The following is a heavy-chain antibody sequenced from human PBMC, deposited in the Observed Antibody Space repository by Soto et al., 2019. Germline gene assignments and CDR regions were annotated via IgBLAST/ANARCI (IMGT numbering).Heavy chain of an antibody. V-gene: IGHV3-15*01. CDR2: IKNKADGGTA. J-gene: IGHJ4*02. D-gene: IGHD4-17*01. Sequence: GWSLRLSCTTSGITFVNAWMSWVRQAPGKGLEWVGRIKNKADGGTADYAAPVRGRLTISRDDTKDTLFLQMNSLEIEDTAVYYCTTDPGDYAEFWGEGTLVTVSS. CDR3: TTDPGDYAEF. CDR1: GITFVNAW.